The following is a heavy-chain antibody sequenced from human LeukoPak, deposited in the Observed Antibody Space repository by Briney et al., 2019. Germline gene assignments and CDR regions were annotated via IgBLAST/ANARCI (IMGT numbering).Heavy chain of an antibody. CDR2: IYNGEIT. V-gene: IGHV4-59*01. Sequence: SETLSLTCTVSGGSISTSYWTWIRQPPGKGLEWIGYIYNGEITTYNPSLKRRVTISVQTSRNQFSLSLTSVTAADTAVYYCATRGGDGYIQDWGQGTLVTVSS. D-gene: IGHD5-24*01. CDR3: ATRGGDGYIQD. CDR1: GGSISTSY. J-gene: IGHJ4*02.